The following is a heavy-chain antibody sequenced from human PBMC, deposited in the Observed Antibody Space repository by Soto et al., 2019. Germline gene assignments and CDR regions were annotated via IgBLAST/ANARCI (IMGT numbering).Heavy chain of an antibody. CDR3: AKGKEAVGATSPFDY. D-gene: IGHD1-26*01. CDR2: ISYDGSNK. V-gene: IGHV3-30*18. J-gene: IGHJ4*02. Sequence: GGSLRLSCAASGFTFSSYGMHWVRQAPGKGLEWVAVISYDGSNKYYADSVKGRFTISRDNSKNTLYLQMNSLRAEDTAVYYCAKGKEAVGATSPFDYWGQGTLVTVSS. CDR1: GFTFSSYG.